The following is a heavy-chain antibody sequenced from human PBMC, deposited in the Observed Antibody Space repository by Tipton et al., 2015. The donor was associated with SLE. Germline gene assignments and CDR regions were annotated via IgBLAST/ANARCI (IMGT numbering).Heavy chain of an antibody. D-gene: IGHD3-16*01. CDR2: IYYSGGI. J-gene: IGHJ3*02. V-gene: IGHV4-59*01. CDR1: GFTFSSYS. Sequence: LRLSCAASGFTFSSYSMNWVRQAPGKGLEWIGYIYYSGGISYNPSLKSRVTISVDTSKNQFSLKLSSVTAADTAVYYCAREWGDAFDIWGQGTMVTVSS. CDR3: AREWGDAFDI.